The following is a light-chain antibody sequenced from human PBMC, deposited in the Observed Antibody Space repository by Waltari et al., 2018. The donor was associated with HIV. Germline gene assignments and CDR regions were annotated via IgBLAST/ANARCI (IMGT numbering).Light chain of an antibody. J-gene: IGKJ3*01. CDR2: YAS. CDR3: QHYDDSPQKFT. V-gene: IGKV3-20*01. CDR1: QSVSIDS. Sequence: EIVFTQSPGTRSLSPGERATLSCRTSQSVSIDSLTWYQQKPGQAPRLLIYYASSRATGIPDRFTGSGSGTDFTLTISRLEPEDFAVYYCQHYDDSPQKFTFGPGTKVDMK.